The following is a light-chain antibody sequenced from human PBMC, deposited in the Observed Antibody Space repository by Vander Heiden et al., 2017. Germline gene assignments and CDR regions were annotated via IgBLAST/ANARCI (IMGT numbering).Light chain of an antibody. CDR2: GAS. J-gene: IGKJ4*01. Sequence: DIVLTQSPDTLSLSPGERATLSCRATQSVSSSYLAWYQQKPGQSPRRLIYGASSRAAGIPDRFSGSGSGTDFALTISRLEPEDFAVYFCQQYYRSPLTFGGGTKVEIK. V-gene: IGKV3-20*01. CDR1: QSVSSSY. CDR3: QQYYRSPLT.